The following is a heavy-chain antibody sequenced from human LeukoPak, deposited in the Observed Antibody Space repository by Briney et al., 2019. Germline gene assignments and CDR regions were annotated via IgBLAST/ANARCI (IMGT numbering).Heavy chain of an antibody. CDR3: ARDPSPRTSYYYYYMDV. CDR1: GFSFSSYS. D-gene: IGHD2-2*01. Sequence: KAGGSLRLSCVASGFSFSSYSMNWVRQAPGKGLVWVSSISMSNFYIYYADSVKGRFTISRDNAKNSLYLQMNSLRAEDTAVYYCARDPSPRTSYYYYYMDVWGKGTTVTVSS. V-gene: IGHV3-21*01. J-gene: IGHJ6*03. CDR2: ISMSNFYI.